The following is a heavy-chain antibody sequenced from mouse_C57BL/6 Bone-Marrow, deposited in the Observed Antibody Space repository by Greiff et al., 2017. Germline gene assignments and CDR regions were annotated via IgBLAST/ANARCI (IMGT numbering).Heavy chain of an antibody. V-gene: IGHV1-76*01. CDR2: IYPGSGNT. CDR3: ARRHYGP. CDR1: GYTFTDYY. Sequence: VQLQQSGAELVRPGASVKLSCKASGYTFTDYYINWVKQRPGQGLEWIARIYPGSGNTYYNEKFKGKATLTAEKSSSTAYMQLSSLTSEDSAVYFWARRHYGPWGQGTLVTVSA. D-gene: IGHD1-1*01. J-gene: IGHJ3*01.